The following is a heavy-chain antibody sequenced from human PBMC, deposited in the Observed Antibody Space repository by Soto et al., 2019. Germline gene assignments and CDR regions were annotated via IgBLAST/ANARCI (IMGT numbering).Heavy chain of an antibody. Sequence: PGGSLRLSCAASGFTFSSYGMHWVRQAPGKGLEWVAVIWYDGSNKYYADSVKGRFTISRDNSKNTLYLQMNSLRAEDTAVYYCAREGYSGYDIDYWGQGTLVTVSS. J-gene: IGHJ4*02. V-gene: IGHV3-33*01. D-gene: IGHD5-12*01. CDR2: IWYDGSNK. CDR3: AREGYSGYDIDY. CDR1: GFTFSSYG.